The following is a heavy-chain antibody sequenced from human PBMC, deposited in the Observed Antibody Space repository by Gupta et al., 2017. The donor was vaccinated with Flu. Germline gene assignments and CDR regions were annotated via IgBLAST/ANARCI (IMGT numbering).Heavy chain of an antibody. CDR2: INHSGSA. V-gene: IGHV4-34*01. J-gene: IGHJ6*03. CDR3: TRVWWGSSLLYYSYYMDV. D-gene: IGHD6-6*01. Sequence: QVQLQQWGAGLLKPSETLSLTCAVYGGPFSGYYWSWIRQSPGKGLEWIGEINHSGSANYNPSLKSRVTISVDMSKKQFSLKLSSVTAADTAVYFCTRVWWGSSLLYYSYYMDVWGKVTTVTVSS. CDR1: GGPFSGYY.